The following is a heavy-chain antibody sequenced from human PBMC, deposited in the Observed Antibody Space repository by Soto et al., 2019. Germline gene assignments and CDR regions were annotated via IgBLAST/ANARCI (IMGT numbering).Heavy chain of an antibody. Sequence: GESLKISCKGSGYTLTGYWIGWVRQMPGKGLEWMGIINPGDSDTRYSPSFQGQVTISVDKSIGTAYLRWSSLKASDTAIYYCARLGGEYYHGLDVWSQGTSVIVSS. CDR2: INPGDSDT. J-gene: IGHJ6*02. CDR3: ARLGGEYYHGLDV. V-gene: IGHV5-51*01. D-gene: IGHD3-16*01. CDR1: GYTLTGYW.